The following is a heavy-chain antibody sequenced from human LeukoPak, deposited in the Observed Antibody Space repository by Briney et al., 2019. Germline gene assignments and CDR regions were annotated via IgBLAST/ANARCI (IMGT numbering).Heavy chain of an antibody. V-gene: IGHV3-53*01. CDR3: ARVLSSYSGYDSPYYYYYYMDV. CDR1: GFTVSSNY. D-gene: IGHD5-12*01. Sequence: GGSLRLSCAASGFTVSSNYMSWVRQAPGKGLEWVSVIYSGGSTYYADSVKDRFTISRDNSKNTLYLQLNSLRAEDTAVYYCARVLSSYSGYDSPYYYYYYMDVWGKGTTVTVSS. CDR2: IYSGGST. J-gene: IGHJ6*03.